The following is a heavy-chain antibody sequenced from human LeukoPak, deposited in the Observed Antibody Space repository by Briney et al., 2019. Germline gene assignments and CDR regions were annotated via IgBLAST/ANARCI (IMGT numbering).Heavy chain of an antibody. Sequence: ASVKVSCKASGYTFTSYAMHWVRQAPGQRLEWMGWINAGNGNTKYSQEFQGRVTITRDTSASTAYMELSSLRSDDTAVYYCARAGVVIDFDYWGQGTLVTVSS. CDR2: INAGNGNT. J-gene: IGHJ4*02. V-gene: IGHV1-3*01. D-gene: IGHD3-22*01. CDR1: GYTFTSYA. CDR3: ARAGVVIDFDY.